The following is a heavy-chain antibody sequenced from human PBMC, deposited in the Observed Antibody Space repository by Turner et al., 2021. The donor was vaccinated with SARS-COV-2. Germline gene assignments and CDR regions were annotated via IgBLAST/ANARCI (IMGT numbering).Heavy chain of an antibody. CDR2: INPNSGGT. Sequence: QLQLGRSGAEVKKPGASVKVSCKAPGYTFTGYYMHWVRQAPGQGLECVGRINPNSGGTNYVQKFQGRVTMTRDTSISTAHMEVSRLRSDDTAVYYCYRGPDAFDIWGQGTMVTVSS. V-gene: IGHV1-2*02. CDR3: YRGPDAFDI. J-gene: IGHJ3*02. CDR1: GYTFTGYY. D-gene: IGHD4-4*01.